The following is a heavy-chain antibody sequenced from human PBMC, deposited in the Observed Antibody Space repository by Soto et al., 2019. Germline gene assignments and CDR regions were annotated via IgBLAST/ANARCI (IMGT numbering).Heavy chain of an antibody. CDR2: VYTTGST. CDR1: GGSINTYY. CDR3: AKGGYSGYDLGPEYLAI. J-gene: IGHJ4*02. V-gene: IGHV4-4*07. D-gene: IGHD5-12*01. Sequence: QVQLQESGPGLVRPSETLSLTCTVTGGSINTYYWSWIRQSAGKGLEWIGRVYTTGSTNYNPSLKSRVTISVDTSRNQFSLNLTSVTAADTAVYYCAKGGYSGYDLGPEYLAIWGQGTLVTVSS.